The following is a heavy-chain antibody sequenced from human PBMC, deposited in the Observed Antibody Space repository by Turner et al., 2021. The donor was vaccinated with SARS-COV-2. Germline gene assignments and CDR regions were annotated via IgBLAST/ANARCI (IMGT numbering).Heavy chain of an antibody. CDR3: ARHGFSGWDGGGMDV. J-gene: IGHJ6*02. V-gene: IGHV4-59*08. CDR1: GGSISSYY. CDR2: IYSSGST. D-gene: IGHD6-19*01. Sequence: QVQLQESGPGLVKPSETLSLTCTVSGGSISSYYWSWIRQPPGKGLEWIGYIYSSGSTNYNPSLKSRVTISVDTSKNQFSLKLSSVTAADTAVYYCARHGFSGWDGGGMDVWGQGTTVTVSS.